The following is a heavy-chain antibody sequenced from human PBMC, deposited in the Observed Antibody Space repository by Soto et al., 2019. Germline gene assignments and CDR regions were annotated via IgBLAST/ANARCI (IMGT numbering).Heavy chain of an antibody. D-gene: IGHD3-16*01. CDR2: IYYSGST. Sequence: SETLSLTCTVSGGSISSYYWSWIRQPPGNGLEWIGYIYYSGSTNYSASLESRVTISVDTSKNQFSLKLSSVTAADTAVYYCARLRFYADNWFDPWGQGTLVTVSS. CDR1: GGSISSYY. J-gene: IGHJ5*02. CDR3: ARLRFYADNWFDP. V-gene: IGHV4-59*08.